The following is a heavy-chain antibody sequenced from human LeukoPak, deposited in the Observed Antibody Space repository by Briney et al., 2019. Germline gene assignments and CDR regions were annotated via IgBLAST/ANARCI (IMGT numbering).Heavy chain of an antibody. CDR3: ARDQSRGYGFDY. Sequence: GASVKVPCKASGYTFTSYDINWVRQAPGQGLEWMGWMNPNSGNTGYAQKFQGRVTMTRSTSIGTAYMELGSLRSEDTAVYYCARDQSRGYGFDYWGQGTLVTVSS. CDR2: MNPNSGNT. D-gene: IGHD3-22*01. CDR1: GYTFTSYD. V-gene: IGHV1-8*01. J-gene: IGHJ4*02.